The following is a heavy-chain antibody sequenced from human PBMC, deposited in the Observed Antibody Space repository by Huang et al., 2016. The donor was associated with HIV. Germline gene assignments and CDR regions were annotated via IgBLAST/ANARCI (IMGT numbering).Heavy chain of an antibody. CDR2: LFSGRAT. J-gene: IGHJ4*02. D-gene: IGHD3-10*01. Sequence: EVQLVESGGGLIQPGGCLRLFCAASGFSVSDNYMTWVRQAPGKGLELVSDLFSGRATDYADSVKGRFTISRDKSKNTLFLQMNSRRAEDTAVYYCARGEWFGELTLDYWGQGTLVTVSS. V-gene: IGHV3-53*01. CDR1: GFSVSDNY. CDR3: ARGEWFGELTLDY.